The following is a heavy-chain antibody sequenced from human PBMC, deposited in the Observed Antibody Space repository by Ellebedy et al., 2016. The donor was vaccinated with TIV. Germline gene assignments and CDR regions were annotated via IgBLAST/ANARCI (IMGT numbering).Heavy chain of an antibody. Sequence: PGGSLRLSCAVSGFTFSSYWMQWVRQAPGKGLVWVSGINGDGTTTTYADSVKGRFTISRDSSGNTLYLQMNSLRAEDTAIYYCAKDPITPASFVYFDYWGQGTLVTVSS. J-gene: IGHJ4*02. D-gene: IGHD1-20*01. CDR3: AKDPITPASFVYFDY. V-gene: IGHV3-74*03. CDR2: INGDGTTT. CDR1: GFTFSSYW.